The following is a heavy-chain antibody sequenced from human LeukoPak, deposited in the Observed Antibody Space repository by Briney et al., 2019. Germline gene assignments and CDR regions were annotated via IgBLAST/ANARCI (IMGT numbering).Heavy chain of an antibody. J-gene: IGHJ4*02. CDR2: IYYSGST. CDR1: GGSISSYY. D-gene: IGHD5-12*01. V-gene: IGHV4-59*01. CDR3: ARDRLEYSGYGHYFDY. Sequence: PSETLSLTCTVSGGSISSYYWSRIRQPPGKGLEWIGYIYYSGSTNYNPSLKSRVTISVDTSKNQFSLKLSSVTAADTAVYYCARDRLEYSGYGHYFDYWGQGTLVSVSS.